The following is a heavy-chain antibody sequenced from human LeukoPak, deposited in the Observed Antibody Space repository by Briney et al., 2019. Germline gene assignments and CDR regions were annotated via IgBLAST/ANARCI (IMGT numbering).Heavy chain of an antibody. CDR1: GFTFSDYY. Sequence: GGSLRLSCAASGFTFSDYYMSWIRQAPGKGLXXXXYISSSSSYTNYADSVKGRFTISRDNAKNSLYLQMNSLRAEDTAVYYCARVGRTVRNDAFDIWGQGTMVTVSS. CDR3: ARVGRTVRNDAFDI. J-gene: IGHJ3*02. V-gene: IGHV3-11*05. CDR2: ISSSSSYT. D-gene: IGHD4-17*01.